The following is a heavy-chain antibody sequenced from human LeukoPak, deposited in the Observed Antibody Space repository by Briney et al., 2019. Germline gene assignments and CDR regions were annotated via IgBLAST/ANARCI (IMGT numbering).Heavy chain of an antibody. CDR2: ITYDGSSK. D-gene: IGHD1-26*01. J-gene: IGHJ4*02. V-gene: IGHV3-30*04. CDR3: ARVHTEGASLPPFDH. CDR1: QFTFRTYA. Sequence: GGSLRLSCETSQFTFRTYAMHWVRQAPGKGLEWVALITYDGSSKYYADSVRGRFSISRGNSKNTLYLEMNSLRRDDTAVYFCARVHTEGASLPPFDHWGQGSLVTVSS.